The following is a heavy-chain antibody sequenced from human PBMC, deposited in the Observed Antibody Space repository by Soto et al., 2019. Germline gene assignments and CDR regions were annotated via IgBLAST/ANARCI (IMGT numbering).Heavy chain of an antibody. CDR2: ISSSSSYI. Sequence: EVQLVESGGGLVKPGGSLRLSCAASGFTFSSYSMNWVRQAPGKGLEWVSSISSSSSYIYYADSVKGRFTISRDNAKNSLYLQMNSLRAEDTAVYYCARDQQAGGETINYYYYYGMDVWGQGTTVTVSS. CDR1: GFTFSSYS. V-gene: IGHV3-21*01. J-gene: IGHJ6*02. D-gene: IGHD2-15*01. CDR3: ARDQQAGGETINYYYYYGMDV.